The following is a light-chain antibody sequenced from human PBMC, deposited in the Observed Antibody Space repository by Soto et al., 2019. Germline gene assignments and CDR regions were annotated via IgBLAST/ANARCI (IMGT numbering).Light chain of an antibody. CDR2: EGN. J-gene: IGLJ1*01. CDR1: SSDVGSYNL. CDR3: CSYAGSSTVYV. Sequence: QSVLTQPASVSGSPGQSITIPCTGTSSDVGSYNLVSWYQQRPGQAPKLIIYEGNKRPSGVSNRFSASKSANTASLTISGLQAEDEADYYCCSYAGSSTVYVFGTGTKVTVL. V-gene: IGLV2-23*01.